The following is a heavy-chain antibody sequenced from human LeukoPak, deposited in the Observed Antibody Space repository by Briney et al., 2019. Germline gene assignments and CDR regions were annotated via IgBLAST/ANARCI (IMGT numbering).Heavy chain of an antibody. CDR3: ARSLLVVPDASGEHDAFDM. J-gene: IGHJ3*02. Sequence: GASVKVSCKTSGYTFTHYGISWGRQAPGHGLEWVGWISAYNGDTKYAQNFQDKVTMTTDTSTTTAYMELRSLTSDDTAVYYCARSLLVVPDASGEHDAFDMWGQGTMVTVPS. CDR1: GYTFTHYG. V-gene: IGHV1-18*01. D-gene: IGHD2-8*02. CDR2: ISAYNGDT.